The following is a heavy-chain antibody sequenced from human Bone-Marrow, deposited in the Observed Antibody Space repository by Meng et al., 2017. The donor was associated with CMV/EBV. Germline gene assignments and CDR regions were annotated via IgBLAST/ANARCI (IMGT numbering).Heavy chain of an antibody. V-gene: IGHV4-39*07. CDR3: ARGRVLTDHYWNYVSLPLGFRY. CDR1: GGSISSSSYY. Sequence: SETLSLTCTVSGGSISSSSYYWGWIRQPPGKGPEWIGSIYHSGSTNYNPSLKSRVTISVDTSKNQFSLKLSSVTAADTAVYYCARGRVLTDHYWNYVSLPLGFRYWGQGTLVTVSS. D-gene: IGHD1-7*01. J-gene: IGHJ4*02. CDR2: IYHSGST.